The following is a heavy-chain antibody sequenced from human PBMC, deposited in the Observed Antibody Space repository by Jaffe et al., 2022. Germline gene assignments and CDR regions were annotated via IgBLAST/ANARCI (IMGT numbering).Heavy chain of an antibody. V-gene: IGHV3-30*02. J-gene: IGHJ4*02. Sequence: QVQLVESGGGVVQPGGSLRLSCSASGFSISNNGMHWVRQAPGKGLEWVAFLRYDASNEYYADSVKGRFTISRDNSKNTLYLQMNSLRDEDTAVYYCAKDRWVGATHFEYWGQGTLVTVSP. CDR3: AKDRWVGATHFEY. CDR2: LRYDASNE. CDR1: GFSISNNG. D-gene: IGHD1-26*01.